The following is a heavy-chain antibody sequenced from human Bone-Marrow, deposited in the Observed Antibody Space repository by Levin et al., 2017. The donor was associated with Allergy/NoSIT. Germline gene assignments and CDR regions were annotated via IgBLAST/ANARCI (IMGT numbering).Heavy chain of an antibody. CDR2: IYRGGST. J-gene: IGHJ6*02. CDR3: ARGGGAIAAVLKNDYYAMDV. CDR1: GDSISSSDW. Sequence: PSETLSLTCTVSGDSISSSDWWSWVRQPPGKGLQWIGEIYRGGSTNYNPSLKSRVTISVDKSKNQLSLKLSSVTAADTAVYYCARGGGAIAAVLKNDYYAMDVWGQGTTVTVSS. V-gene: IGHV4-4*02. D-gene: IGHD6-13*01.